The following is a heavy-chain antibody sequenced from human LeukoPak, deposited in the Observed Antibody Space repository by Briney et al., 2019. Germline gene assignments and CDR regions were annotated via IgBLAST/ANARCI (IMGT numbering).Heavy chain of an antibody. CDR2: IQEDGKKE. J-gene: IGHJ4*02. CDR3: AKDIVGGGDDY. Sequence: GGSLRLSCEASGFTFTKFWMSWVRQAPGKGLEWVANIQEDGKKENYVDSVRGRFTISRDSAKNSIYLQMNSLRVEDTAVYYCAKDIVGGGDDYWGQGTLVIVSS. D-gene: IGHD2-21*02. CDR1: GFTFTKFW. V-gene: IGHV3-7*03.